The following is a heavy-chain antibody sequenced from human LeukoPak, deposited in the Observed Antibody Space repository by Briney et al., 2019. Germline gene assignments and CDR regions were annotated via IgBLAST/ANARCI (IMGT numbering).Heavy chain of an antibody. CDR2: IKEDGTEK. Sequence: GGSLRLSCAASGFTFTRFWMAWVRQAPGKGLQWVAHIKEDGTEKYYLDSVKGRFTIAKDDAKNSLFLQMSSLTAEDTALYFRLRGGWELDYWGQGAPVTVSS. D-gene: IGHD6-19*01. CDR3: LRGGWELDY. V-gene: IGHV3-7*01. J-gene: IGHJ4*02. CDR1: GFTFTRFW.